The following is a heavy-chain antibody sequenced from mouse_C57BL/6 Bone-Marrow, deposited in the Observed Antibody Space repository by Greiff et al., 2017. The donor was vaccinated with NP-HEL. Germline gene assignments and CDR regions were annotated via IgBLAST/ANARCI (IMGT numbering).Heavy chain of an antibody. CDR1: GFNIKDYY. CDR2: IDPEDGDT. CDR3: TWYGSSPAWFAY. D-gene: IGHD1-1*01. Sequence: VQLKQSGAELVRPGASVKLSCTASGFNIKDYYMHWVKQRPEQGLEWIGRIDPEDGDTEYAPKFQGKATMTADTSSNTAYLQLSSLTSEDTAVYYCTWYGSSPAWFAYWGQGTLVTVSA. J-gene: IGHJ3*01. V-gene: IGHV14-1*01.